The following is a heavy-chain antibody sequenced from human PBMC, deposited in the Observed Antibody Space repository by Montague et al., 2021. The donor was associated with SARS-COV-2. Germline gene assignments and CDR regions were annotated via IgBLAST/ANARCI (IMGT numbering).Heavy chain of an antibody. CDR3: ARGLSGSYSGGWVPVALFDFYNYMDV. CDR1: GGSFSGYY. Sequence: SETLSLTCAVYGGSFSGYYWSWIRRPPGKGLEWIGESNHSGGTNYSPYLKGRVTISVDTSKNQFSLKLISVTAADTAVYYCARGLSGSYSGGWVPVALFDFYNYMDVWASGTTVTVSS. J-gene: IGHJ6*03. D-gene: IGHD6-25*01. V-gene: IGHV4-34*01. CDR2: SNHSGGT.